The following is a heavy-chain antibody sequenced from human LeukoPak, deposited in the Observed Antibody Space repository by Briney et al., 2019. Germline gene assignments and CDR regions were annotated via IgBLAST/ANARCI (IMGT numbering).Heavy chain of an antibody. Sequence: ASVKVSCKVSGYIFTGYYMHWVRQAPGQGLEWMGWINPNSGGTNYAQKFQGRVTMTRDTSISTAYMDLSRLRSDDTAVYYCARACSVLRTSCYVHFDYWGQGTLVTVSS. D-gene: IGHD2-2*01. CDR3: ARACSVLRTSCYVHFDY. V-gene: IGHV1-2*02. CDR2: INPNSGGT. J-gene: IGHJ4*02. CDR1: GYIFTGYY.